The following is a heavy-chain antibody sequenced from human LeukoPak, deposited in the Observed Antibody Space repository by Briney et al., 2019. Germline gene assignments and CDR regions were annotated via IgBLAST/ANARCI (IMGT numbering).Heavy chain of an antibody. V-gene: IGHV3-74*01. CDR1: GFTFSSYW. CDR3: ARGSGYFDWLLRDFDY. Sequence: GGSLRLSCAASGFTFSSYWMHWVRQAPGKGLVWVSRINSDGSSTSYADSVKGRFTISRDNAKNTLYLQMNSLRAEDTAVYYCARGSGYFDWLLRDFDYWGQGTLVTVSS. D-gene: IGHD3-9*01. J-gene: IGHJ4*02. CDR2: INSDGSST.